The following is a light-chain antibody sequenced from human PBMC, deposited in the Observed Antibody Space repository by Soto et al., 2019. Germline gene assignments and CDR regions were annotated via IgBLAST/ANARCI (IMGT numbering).Light chain of an antibody. J-gene: IGKJ4*01. CDR3: QQRSNWLT. CDR2: DAS. V-gene: IGKV3-11*01. CDR1: QSVSSY. Sequence: EIVLTQSPATLSLSPGERAILSCRVSQSVSSYLAWYQQKPGQAPRLLIYDASNRATGIPARFSGSGSGTDFTLTISSLEPEDFAVYYCQQRSNWLTFGGGTKVEIK.